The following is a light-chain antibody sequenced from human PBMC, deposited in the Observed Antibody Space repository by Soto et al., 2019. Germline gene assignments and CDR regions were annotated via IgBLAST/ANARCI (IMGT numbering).Light chain of an antibody. CDR3: SSYTTSSTRV. Sequence: QSVLTQPASVSGSPGQSIAISCSGSSSDLGIYNYVSWYQHHPGKVPKLIIFEVTNRPSGVSNRFSGSKSGNTASLTISGLQAEDEADYYCSSYTTSSTRVFGTGTKVTVL. J-gene: IGLJ1*01. CDR2: EVT. CDR1: SSDLGIYNY. V-gene: IGLV2-14*01.